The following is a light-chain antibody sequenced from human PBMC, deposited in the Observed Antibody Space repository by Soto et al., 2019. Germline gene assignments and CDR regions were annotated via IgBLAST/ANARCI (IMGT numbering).Light chain of an antibody. CDR2: GNS. Sequence: QSVRTQPPSVSGAPGQRVTYSCTGSSSNIGAGYDVHWYQQLPGTAPKLLIYGNSNRPSGVPDRFSGSKSGTSASLAITGLQAEDEADYYCQSYDSSLSALFGGGTKLTVL. CDR1: SSNIGAGYD. J-gene: IGLJ3*02. CDR3: QSYDSSLSAL. V-gene: IGLV1-40*01.